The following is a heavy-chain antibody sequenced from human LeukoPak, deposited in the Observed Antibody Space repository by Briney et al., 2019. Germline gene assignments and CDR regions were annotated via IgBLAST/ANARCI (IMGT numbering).Heavy chain of an antibody. CDR3: ASRSGSPYRTMIVVGYDAFDI. D-gene: IGHD3-22*01. CDR2: IIPIFGTA. Sequence: ASVKVSRQASGGTFSSYAISWVRQAPGQGLEWMGGIIPIFGTANYAQKFQGRVTIPTDESTSTAYMELSSLRSEDTAVYYCASRSGSPYRTMIVVGYDAFDIWGQGTMVTVSS. V-gene: IGHV1-69*05. J-gene: IGHJ3*02. CDR1: GGTFSSYA.